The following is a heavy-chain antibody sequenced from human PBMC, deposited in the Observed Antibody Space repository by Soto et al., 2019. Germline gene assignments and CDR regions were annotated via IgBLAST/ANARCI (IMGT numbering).Heavy chain of an antibody. V-gene: IGHV1-69*06. CDR2: IIPIFGTA. Sequence: ASVKVSCKASGGTFSSYAISWVRQAPGQGLEWMGGIIPIFGTANYAQKFQGRVTITADKSTSTAYMELSSLRSEDTAVHYCARSMYDSSGYFRECAFDIWGQGTMVTVSS. J-gene: IGHJ3*02. CDR3: ARSMYDSSGYFRECAFDI. D-gene: IGHD3-22*01. CDR1: GGTFSSYA.